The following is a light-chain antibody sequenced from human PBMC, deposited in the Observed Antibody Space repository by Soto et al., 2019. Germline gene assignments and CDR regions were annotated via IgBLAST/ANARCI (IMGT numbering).Light chain of an antibody. J-gene: IGLJ2*01. Sequence: QSALTQPPSVSGSPGQSITISCTGTSSDVGGYNYVSWYQQHPGKAPKVMIYEVSNRPSGVSNRFSGSKSGNTASLTISGLQAEDEADYYCSSYTSSTTIVVFGGGTKVTVL. CDR3: SSYTSSTTIVV. V-gene: IGLV2-14*01. CDR2: EVS. CDR1: SSDVGGYNY.